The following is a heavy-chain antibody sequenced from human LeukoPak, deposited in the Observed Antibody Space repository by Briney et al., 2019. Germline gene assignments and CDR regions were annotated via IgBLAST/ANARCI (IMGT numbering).Heavy chain of an antibody. CDR2: ISAYNGNT. CDR1: GYTFTSYG. D-gene: IGHD2-21*02. J-gene: IGHJ6*04. Sequence: GASVKVSCKASGYTFTSYGISWVRQAPGQGLEWMGWISAYNGNTNYAQKLQGRVTMTTDTSTSTAYMELRSLRSDDTAVYYCARGLPYCGGDCYSNGMDVWGKGTTVTVSS. CDR3: ARGLPYCGGDCYSNGMDV. V-gene: IGHV1-18*04.